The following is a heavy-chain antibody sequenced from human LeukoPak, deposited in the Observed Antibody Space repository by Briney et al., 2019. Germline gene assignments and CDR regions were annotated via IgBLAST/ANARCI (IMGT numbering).Heavy chain of an antibody. J-gene: IGHJ4*02. CDR3: ARSEYSSSSGHFDY. CDR1: GGSISSYY. V-gene: IGHV4-59*08. D-gene: IGHD6-6*01. Sequence: SETLSLTCTVSGGSISSYYWSWLRQPPGKGLEWIGYIYFSGSTDYNPSLKSRVTISVDTSKNQFSLKLSSVTAADTAVYYCARSEYSSSSGHFDYWGQGTLVTVSS. CDR2: IYFSGST.